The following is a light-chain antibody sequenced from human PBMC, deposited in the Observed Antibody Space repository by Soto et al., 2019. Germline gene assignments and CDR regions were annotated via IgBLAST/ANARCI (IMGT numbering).Light chain of an antibody. J-gene: IGLJ3*02. CDR2: SNN. Sequence: QAVVTQPPSASGTPGQRVTISCSGSSSNIGSNTENWYQQLPGTAPKLLIYSNNQRPSGVPDRFSGSKSGTSASLAISGLQSEDEADYYCAAWDDSLLWVFGGGTKLTVL. CDR1: SSNIGSNT. V-gene: IGLV1-44*01. CDR3: AAWDDSLLWV.